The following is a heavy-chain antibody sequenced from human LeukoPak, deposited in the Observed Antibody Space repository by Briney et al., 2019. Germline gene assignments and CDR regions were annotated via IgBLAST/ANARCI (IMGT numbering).Heavy chain of an antibody. Sequence: SVKVSCKASGGTFSSYAISWVRQAPGQGLEWMGRIIPIFGTANYAQKFQGRVTITTDESTSTAYMELSGLRSEDTAVYYCARGSYGDYYFDYWGQGTLVTVSS. V-gene: IGHV1-69*05. CDR1: GGTFSSYA. D-gene: IGHD4-17*01. J-gene: IGHJ4*02. CDR2: IIPIFGTA. CDR3: ARGSYGDYYFDY.